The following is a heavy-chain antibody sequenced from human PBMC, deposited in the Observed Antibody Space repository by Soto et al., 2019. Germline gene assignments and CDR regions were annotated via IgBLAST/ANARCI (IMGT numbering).Heavy chain of an antibody. CDR1: GGSISSYY. V-gene: IGHV4-59*01. J-gene: IGHJ4*02. D-gene: IGHD1-26*01. CDR2: IYYSGST. Sequence: SETLSLTFTVSGGSISSYYWSWIRQPPGKGLEWIGYIYYSGSTNYNPSLKSRVTISVDTSKNQFSLKLSSVTAADTAVYYCARGSDSGSYYVVDYWGQGTLVTVSS. CDR3: ARGSDSGSYYVVDY.